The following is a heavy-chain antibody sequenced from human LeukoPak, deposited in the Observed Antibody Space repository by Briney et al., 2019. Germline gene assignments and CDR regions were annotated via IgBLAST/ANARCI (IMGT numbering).Heavy chain of an antibody. V-gene: IGHV3-74*01. D-gene: IGHD5-18*01. Sequence: GGSLRLSCAASGFTFSSYWMHWVRQAPGKGLVWVSRINSDGSSTSYADSVKGRFTISRDNAKNTLYLQMNSLRAEDTAVYYCAKNREYSHPLNNWGQETLVPSPQ. J-gene: IGHJ4*02. CDR2: INSDGSST. CDR1: GFTFSSYW. CDR3: AKNREYSHPLNN.